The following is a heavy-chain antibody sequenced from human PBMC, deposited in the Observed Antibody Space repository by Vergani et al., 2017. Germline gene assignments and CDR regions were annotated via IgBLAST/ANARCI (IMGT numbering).Heavy chain of an antibody. Sequence: QLQLQESGPGLVKPSETLSLTCTVSGGSISSSSYYWGWIRQPPGKGLEWIGSIYYSGSTYYNPSLKSRVTISVDTSKNQFSLKLSSVTAADTAVYYCARRVESRGDEDNWFDPWGQGTLVTVSS. J-gene: IGHJ5*02. CDR1: GGSISSSSYY. CDR2: IYYSGST. CDR3: ARRVESRGDEDNWFDP. D-gene: IGHD2-21*01. V-gene: IGHV4-39*01.